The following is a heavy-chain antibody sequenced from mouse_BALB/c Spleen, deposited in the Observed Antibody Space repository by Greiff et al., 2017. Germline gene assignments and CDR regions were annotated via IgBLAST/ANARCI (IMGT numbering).Heavy chain of an antibody. CDR1: GFTFSSYY. V-gene: IGHV5-6-2*01. CDR2: INSNGGST. D-gene: IGHD2-4*01. Sequence: EVKVEESGGGLVKLGGSLKLSCAASGFTFSSYYMSWVRQTPEKRLELVAAINSNGGSTYYPDTVKGRFTISRDNAKNTLYLQMSSLKSEDTALYYCARQYDYGGAWFAYWGQGTLVTVSA. CDR3: ARQYDYGGAWFAY. J-gene: IGHJ3*01.